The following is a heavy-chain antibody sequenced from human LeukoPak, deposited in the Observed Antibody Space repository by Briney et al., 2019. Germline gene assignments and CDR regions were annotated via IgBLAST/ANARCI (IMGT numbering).Heavy chain of an antibody. D-gene: IGHD5-18*01. CDR2: INPNSGGT. CDR1: GYTFTGYY. Sequence: ASVKVSCKASGYTFTGYYMHWVRQAPGQGLEWMGWINPNSGGTNYAQKFQGRVTMTRDTSISTAYMELSRLRPDDTAVYYCASPSPDTAMVPFDYWGQGTLVTVSS. J-gene: IGHJ4*02. CDR3: ASPSPDTAMVPFDY. V-gene: IGHV1-2*02.